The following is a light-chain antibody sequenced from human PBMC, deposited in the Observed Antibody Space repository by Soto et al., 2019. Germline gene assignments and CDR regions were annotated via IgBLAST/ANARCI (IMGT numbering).Light chain of an antibody. Sequence: QSALTQPASVSRSPGQSITISCTGTSSDIGGYKYVSWYQQHPGKAPKLMIYEVTYRPSGVSDRFSGSKSGNTASLTVSGLQAEDEADYYCSSYTSSGTLYVFGTGTKVTVL. V-gene: IGLV2-14*01. CDR3: SSYTSSGTLYV. CDR1: SSDIGGYKY. CDR2: EVT. J-gene: IGLJ1*01.